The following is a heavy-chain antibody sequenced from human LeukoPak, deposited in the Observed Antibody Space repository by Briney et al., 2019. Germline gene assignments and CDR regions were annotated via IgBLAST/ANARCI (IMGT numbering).Heavy chain of an antibody. D-gene: IGHD4-23*01. CDR2: IYSGGST. Sequence: GGSLRLSCAASGFTVSSNYMSWVRQAPGKGLEWVSVIYSGGSTYYADSVKGRFTISRHNSKNTLYLQMNSLRAEDTALYYCAKSLVRWAFDYWGQGILVTVSS. J-gene: IGHJ4*02. CDR1: GFTVSSNY. CDR3: AKSLVRWAFDY. V-gene: IGHV3-53*01.